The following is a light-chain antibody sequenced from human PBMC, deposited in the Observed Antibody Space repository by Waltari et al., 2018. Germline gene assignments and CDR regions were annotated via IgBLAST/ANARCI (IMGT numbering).Light chain of an antibody. CDR3: CSYAGSNTLI. CDR2: DVN. CDR1: RSAVGGYNY. Sequence: QSALTQPRSVSGSPGQSVTLPCTGTRSAVGGYNYVSWYQPHPGKAPKLIIYDVNKRPSGVPDRFSGSKSGNTASLTISGLQAEDEAEYYCCSYAGSNTLIFGGGTKLTVL. J-gene: IGLJ2*01. V-gene: IGLV2-11*01.